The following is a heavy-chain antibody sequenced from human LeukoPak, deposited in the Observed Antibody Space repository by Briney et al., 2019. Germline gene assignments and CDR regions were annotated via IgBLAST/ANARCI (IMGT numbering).Heavy chain of an antibody. J-gene: IGHJ4*02. CDR2: IYSSGSS. V-gene: IGHV4-59*12. CDR3: ARVLHYYDSSGYYYEGVFDY. D-gene: IGHD3-22*01. CDR1: GGSISSYH. Sequence: PSETLSLTCTVSGGSISSYHWSWIRQPPGKGLESIGYIYSSGSSHYNPSLKSRVTISVDTSKNQFSLKLSSVTAADTAVYYCARVLHYYDSSGYYYEGVFDYWGQGTLVTVSS.